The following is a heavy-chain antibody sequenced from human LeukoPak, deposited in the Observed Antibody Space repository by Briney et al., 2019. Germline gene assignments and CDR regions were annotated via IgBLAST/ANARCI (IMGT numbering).Heavy chain of an antibody. D-gene: IGHD2-2*01. CDR1: GFTFHDYA. J-gene: IGHJ5*02. CDR3: AKDLSCSSTNRQGGGFDP. Sequence: PGGSLRLSCAASGFTFHDYAMHWVRQAPGKGLEWVSGISWKSGSIAYADSVKGRFTISRDNAKNSLYLQMNSLRAEDTALYYCAKDLSCSSTNRQGGGFDPWGQGTLVTVSS. CDR2: ISWKSGSI. V-gene: IGHV3-9*01.